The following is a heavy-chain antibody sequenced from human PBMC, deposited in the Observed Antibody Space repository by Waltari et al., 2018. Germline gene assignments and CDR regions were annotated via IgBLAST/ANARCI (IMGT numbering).Heavy chain of an antibody. V-gene: IGHV3-7*01. CDR2: IKQDGSEK. Sequence: EVQLLESGGGLVQPGGSLRLSCAASGFTFSCYWMRWVRQAPGKGLEWVANIKQDGSEKYYVDSVKGRFTISRDNAKNSLYLQMNSLRAEDTAVYYCARELLRVLDYWGQGTLVTVSS. D-gene: IGHD1-26*01. J-gene: IGHJ4*02. CDR3: ARELLRVLDY. CDR1: GFTFSCYW.